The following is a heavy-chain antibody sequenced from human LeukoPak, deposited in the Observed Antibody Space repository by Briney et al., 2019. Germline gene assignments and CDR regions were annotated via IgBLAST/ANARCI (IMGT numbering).Heavy chain of an antibody. D-gene: IGHD5/OR15-5a*01. J-gene: IGHJ4*02. CDR3: VRDRTVSTILDY. CDR2: IKQDGSEK. V-gene: IGHV3-7*01. CDR1: GFTFSYYW. Sequence: GGSLRLSCAASGFTFSYYWMSWVRQAPGKGLEWVANIKQDGSEKYYVDSVKGRFTISRDNAKNTVYLQMNSLRDEDTAVYYCVRDRTVSTILDYWGQGTLVTVSS.